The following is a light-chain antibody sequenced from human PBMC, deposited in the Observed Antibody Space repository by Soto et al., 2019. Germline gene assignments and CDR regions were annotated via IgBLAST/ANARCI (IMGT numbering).Light chain of an antibody. V-gene: IGLV1-47*01. Sequence: QSVLTQPPSASGTPGQRVTISCSGSSSNIGSNYVYWYQQLPGTAPKLLIYRNNQRPSGVPDRFSGSKSGTSASLAISGLRSEDEADYYCAAWDDSLSGPKFGGGTKLT. CDR1: SSNIGSNY. J-gene: IGLJ2*01. CDR2: RNN. CDR3: AAWDDSLSGPK.